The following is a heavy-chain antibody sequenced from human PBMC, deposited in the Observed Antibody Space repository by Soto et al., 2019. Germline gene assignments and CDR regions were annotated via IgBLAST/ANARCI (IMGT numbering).Heavy chain of an antibody. J-gene: IGHJ6*02. Sequence: GGSLRLSCAASGFTFSSYGMHWVRQAPGKGLEWVAVIWYDGSNKYYADSVKGRFTISRDNSKNTLYLQMNSLRAEDTAVYYCARDLVSPGSGGMDVWGQGTTVTVSS. D-gene: IGHD3-10*01. CDR1: GFTFSSYG. CDR3: ARDLVSPGSGGMDV. V-gene: IGHV3-33*01. CDR2: IWYDGSNK.